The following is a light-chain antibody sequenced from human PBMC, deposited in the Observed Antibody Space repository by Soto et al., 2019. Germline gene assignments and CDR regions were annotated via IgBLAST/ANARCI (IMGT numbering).Light chain of an antibody. J-gene: IGKJ1*01. CDR1: QSIDNC. CDR2: KAS. CDR3: HQYKSYPWT. Sequence: DIQMTQSPSTLSASVGDRATITCRASQSIDNCLAWYQQKPGKAPKMLIYKASSLESGVPSRFSGSGSGTKFTLTISSLQPDDFATYYCHQYKSYPWTFGQGTKVEVK. V-gene: IGKV1-5*03.